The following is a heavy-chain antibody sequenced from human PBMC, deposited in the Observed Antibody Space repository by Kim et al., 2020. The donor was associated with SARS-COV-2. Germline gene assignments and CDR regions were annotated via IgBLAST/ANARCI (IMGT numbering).Heavy chain of an antibody. CDR1: GFTFSSYS. CDR2: ISSSSSTI. V-gene: IGHV3-48*04. CDR3: ARGRSGRWDDAFDI. Sequence: GGSLRLSCAASGFTFSSYSMNWVRQAPGKGLEWVSYISSSSSTIYYADSVKGRFTISRDNAKNSLYLQMNSLRAEDTAVYYCARGRSGRWDDAFDIWGQGTMVTVSS. J-gene: IGHJ3*02. D-gene: IGHD3-3*01.